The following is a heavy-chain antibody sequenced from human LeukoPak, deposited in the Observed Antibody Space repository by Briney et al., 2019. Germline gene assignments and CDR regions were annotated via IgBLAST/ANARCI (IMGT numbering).Heavy chain of an antibody. Sequence: GGSLRLSCAASGFTFSSYSMNWVRQAPGKGLEWVSYISSSSSTIYYADSVKGRFTISRDNAKNSLYLQMNSLRAEDTAVYYCAREFLEPYYYMDVWGKGTTVTVSS. V-gene: IGHV3-48*04. CDR3: AREFLEPYYYMDV. CDR1: GFTFSSYS. CDR2: ISSSSSTI. J-gene: IGHJ6*03. D-gene: IGHD3-3*01.